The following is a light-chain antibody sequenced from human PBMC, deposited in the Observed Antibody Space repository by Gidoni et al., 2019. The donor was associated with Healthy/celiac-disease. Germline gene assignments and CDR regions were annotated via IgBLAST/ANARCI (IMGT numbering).Light chain of an antibody. CDR2: DAS. CDR3: QQYDNLQLT. V-gene: IGKV1-33*01. J-gene: IGKJ4*01. Sequence: DIQMTQSPSSLSASVGDRVTITCQASQDISNYLNWYQQKPGKAPKLLIYDASNLETGVPSRFSGSGSGTDFTFTISSLQPEDIATYDCQQYDNLQLTFGGETKVEIK. CDR1: QDISNY.